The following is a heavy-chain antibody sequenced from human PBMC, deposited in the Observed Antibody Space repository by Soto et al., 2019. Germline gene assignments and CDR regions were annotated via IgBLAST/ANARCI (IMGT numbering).Heavy chain of an antibody. Sequence: GESLKISCKGSGYSFTSYWIGWVRQMPGKGLEWMGIIYPGDSDTRYSPSFKGQCTISADKSISPDYLQWSSLKASDTAMYYCARCLFISGGSCYHWGQGTLVTVSS. D-gene: IGHD2-15*01. CDR2: IYPGDSDT. CDR1: GYSFTSYW. V-gene: IGHV5-51*01. J-gene: IGHJ5*02. CDR3: ARCLFISGGSCYH.